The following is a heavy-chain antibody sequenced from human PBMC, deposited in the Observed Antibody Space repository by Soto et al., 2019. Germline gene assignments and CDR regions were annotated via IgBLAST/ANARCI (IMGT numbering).Heavy chain of an antibody. CDR1: GFTVSRNY. CDR3: ARGGNPNYY. D-gene: IGHD4-4*01. V-gene: IGHV3-53*04. Sequence: EVQLEESGGGLVQPGGSLRLSCVVSGFTVSRNYMSWVRQAPGKGLEWVSVIYSGGSTYYADAVKGRFTISRHNSKNTWYRQMNSLRAEDTAVYYCARGGNPNYYWGQGTLVTVSS. J-gene: IGHJ4*02. CDR2: IYSGGST.